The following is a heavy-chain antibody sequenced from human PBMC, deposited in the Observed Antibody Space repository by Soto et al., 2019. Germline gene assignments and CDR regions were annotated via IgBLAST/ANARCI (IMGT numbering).Heavy chain of an antibody. CDR3: ARLSVPAADNWFDP. D-gene: IGHD2-2*01. CDR1: GYSFTNYW. V-gene: IGHV5-51*01. CDR2: IYPGDSNT. J-gene: IGHJ5*02. Sequence: PGESLKISCKGSGYSFTNYWIGWVRQMPGKGLEWMGIIYPGDSNTRYSPSFQSQVTISADKSISTAYLQWSSLKASDTAMYYCARLSVPAADNWFDPWGQGTLVTVSS.